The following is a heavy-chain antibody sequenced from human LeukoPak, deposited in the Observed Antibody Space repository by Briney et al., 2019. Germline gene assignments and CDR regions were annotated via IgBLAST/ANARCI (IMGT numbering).Heavy chain of an antibody. D-gene: IGHD6-19*01. Sequence: GGSVRLYCYASGFSFSHFEMDWLRHPPGKGLEGVAYICEVATTVYYALPVRGRFTISRDDAKNSLYLKMSSLRAEDTAVYYCARDSGIGGTGNEFDYWGQGTLVTVSS. V-gene: IGHV3-48*03. CDR1: GFSFSHFE. CDR3: ARDSGIGGTGNEFDY. CDR2: ICEVATTV. J-gene: IGHJ4*02.